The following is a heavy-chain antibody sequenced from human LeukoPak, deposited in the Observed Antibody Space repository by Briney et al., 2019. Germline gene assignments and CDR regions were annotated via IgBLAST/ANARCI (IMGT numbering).Heavy chain of an antibody. D-gene: IGHD2-2*01. CDR3: ARIVVVPAARYFDY. V-gene: IGHV4-39*01. CDR2: IYYSGST. CDR1: GGSISSNGYY. Sequence: SETLSLTCTVSGGSISSNGYYWGWIRQPPGKGLEWIGSIYYSGSTHYNPSLKSRVTISADTSKNQFSLKLSSVTAADTAVYYCARIVVVPAARYFDYWGQGTLVTASS. J-gene: IGHJ4*02.